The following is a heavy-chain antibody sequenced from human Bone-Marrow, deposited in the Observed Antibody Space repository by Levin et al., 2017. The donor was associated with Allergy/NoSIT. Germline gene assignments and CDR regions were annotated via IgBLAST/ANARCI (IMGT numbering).Heavy chain of an antibody. CDR2: ISGAGTIT. CDR1: GFTLGNYD. CDR3: ARDSQYDDFRSGSGYFFAMDV. V-gene: IGHV3-48*03. D-gene: IGHD3-3*01. Sequence: GGSLRLSCAASGFTLGNYDMKWVRQLPGKGLEGVSYISGAGTITYYADSVKGRFTISRDNAKSSLYLQMNSLRAEDTAVYYCARDSQYDDFRSGSGYFFAMDVWGQGTTVTVSS. J-gene: IGHJ6*02.